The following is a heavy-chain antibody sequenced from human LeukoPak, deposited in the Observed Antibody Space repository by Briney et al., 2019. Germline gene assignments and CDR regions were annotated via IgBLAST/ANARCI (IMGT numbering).Heavy chain of an antibody. D-gene: IGHD6-19*01. Sequence: KAGGSLRLSCAASGFTFSSYSMNWVRQAPGKGLEWVSSISSSSSCIKYADSVKGRFTISRDNAKNSLYLQMNSLRAEDTAVYYCARTDSVPVTYYWSQGTLVTVSS. CDR2: ISSSSSCI. CDR3: ARTDSVPVTYY. V-gene: IGHV3-21*01. CDR1: GFTFSSYS. J-gene: IGHJ4*02.